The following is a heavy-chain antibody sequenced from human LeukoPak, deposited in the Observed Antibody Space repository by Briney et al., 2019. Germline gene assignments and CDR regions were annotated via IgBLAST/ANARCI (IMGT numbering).Heavy chain of an antibody. CDR2: INSDGRST. CDR1: GFTFSSYG. CDR3: ARRLAGVHFFDY. Sequence: PGRSLRLSCAASGFTFSSYGMHWVRQAPGKGLVWVSSINSDGRSTSYADSVKGRFTISRDNAKNTLYLQMNSLRAEDTAVYYCARRLAGVHFFDYWGQGTLVTVSS. J-gene: IGHJ4*02. V-gene: IGHV3-74*01. D-gene: IGHD6-19*01.